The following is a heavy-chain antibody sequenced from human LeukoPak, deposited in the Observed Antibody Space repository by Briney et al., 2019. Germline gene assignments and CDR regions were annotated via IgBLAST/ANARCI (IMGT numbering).Heavy chain of an antibody. Sequence: PGGSLRLSCAVSGITLSNYGMSWVRQAPGKGLEWVAGMSDSGGRTNYADSVEGRFTISRDNPKNTLYLQMNSLRAEDTAVYFCAKRGVVIRVILVGFHKEAYYFDSWGQGALVTVSS. CDR2: MSDSGGRT. CDR3: AKRGVVIRVILVGFHKEAYYFDS. D-gene: IGHD3-22*01. CDR1: GITLSNYG. J-gene: IGHJ4*02. V-gene: IGHV3-23*01.